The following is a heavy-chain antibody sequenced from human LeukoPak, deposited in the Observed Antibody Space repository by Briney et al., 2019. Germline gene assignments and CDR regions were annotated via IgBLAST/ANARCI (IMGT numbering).Heavy chain of an antibody. CDR3: ARGRRGMDV. CDR2: INHSGST. V-gene: IGHV4-34*01. J-gene: IGHJ6*02. CDR1: GGSFSGYY. Sequence: PSETLSRTCAVYGGSFSGYYWSWIRQPPGKGLEWIGEINHSGSTNYNPSLKSRVTISVDTSKNQFSLKLSSVTAADTAVYFCARGRRGMDVWGQGTTVTVSS.